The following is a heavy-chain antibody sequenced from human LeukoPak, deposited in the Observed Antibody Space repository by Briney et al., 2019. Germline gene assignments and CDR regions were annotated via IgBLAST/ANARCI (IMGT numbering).Heavy chain of an antibody. CDR3: ARAGPYCSSTSCYKVSDY. V-gene: IGHV4-59*02. CDR1: GGSVSGYY. Sequence: SETLSLTCVVSGGSVSGYYWGWIRQPPGRGLEWIGYVYYSGSTNYNPSLKSRVTISVDTSKNQFSLKLSSVTAADTAVYYCARAGPYCSSTSCYKVSDYWGQGTLVTVSS. D-gene: IGHD2-2*02. J-gene: IGHJ4*02. CDR2: VYYSGST.